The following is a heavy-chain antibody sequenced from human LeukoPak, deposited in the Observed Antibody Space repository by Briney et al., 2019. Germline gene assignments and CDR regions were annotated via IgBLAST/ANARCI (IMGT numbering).Heavy chain of an antibody. Sequence: GGSLRLSCAASGFTFINAWMAWVRQAPGKGLEWVGRIKAKAHGGTTDYAAPVKGRFTISRDDSKNTLYLQMNSLKTEDTAVYYCTTVDAGTYYYYMDIWGKGTTVTVSS. CDR1: GFTFINAW. J-gene: IGHJ6*03. CDR2: IKAKAHGGTT. CDR3: TTVDAGTYYYYMDI. D-gene: IGHD3-10*01. V-gene: IGHV3-15*01.